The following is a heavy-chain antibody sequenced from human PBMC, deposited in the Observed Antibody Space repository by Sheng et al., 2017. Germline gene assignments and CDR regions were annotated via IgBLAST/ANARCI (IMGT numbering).Heavy chain of an antibody. V-gene: IGHV3-30*04. CDR1: GFTFSSYA. J-gene: IGHJ4*02. CDR3: ARDSPGATSRAAGQFDY. D-gene: IGHD1-26*01. CDR2: ISYDGSNK. Sequence: QVQLVESGGGVVQPGRSLRLSCAASGFTFSSYAMHWVRQAPGKGLEWVAVISYDGSNKYYADSVKGRFTISRDNSKNTLYLQMNSLRAEDTAVYYCARDSPGATSRAAGQFDYWGQGTLV.